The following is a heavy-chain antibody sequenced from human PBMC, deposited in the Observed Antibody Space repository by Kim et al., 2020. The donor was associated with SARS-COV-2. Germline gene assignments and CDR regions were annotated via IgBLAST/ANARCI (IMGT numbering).Heavy chain of an antibody. V-gene: IGHV4-34*01. CDR3: ARVWVSGWYPFYFDN. D-gene: IGHD6-19*01. CDR2: VTHDGVT. Sequence: SETLSLTCAAYFGNFGSFNEFHWAWVRQSSGHGLEWIGEVTHDGVTNYNPSLRSRVTISADSSKNQFFLRLESMRLSDSGLYWCARVWVSGWYPFYFDNWGQGTRVSVSS. J-gene: IGHJ4*02. CDR1: FGNFGSFNEFH.